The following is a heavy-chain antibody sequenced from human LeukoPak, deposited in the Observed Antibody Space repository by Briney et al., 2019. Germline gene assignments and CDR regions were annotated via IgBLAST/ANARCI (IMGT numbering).Heavy chain of an antibody. CDR3: ARSGFRAIWYRGGFGI. Sequence: SETLSLTCTVSGGSISSSSNYWGWIRQPPGKGLEWIGNIYHRGNTYYNPSLKSRITASVDTSKNQFSLELSSVTAADTAVQYCARSGFRAIWYRGGFGIWGQGTMVTVSS. V-gene: IGHV4-39*01. D-gene: IGHD6-13*01. CDR2: IYHRGNT. J-gene: IGHJ3*02. CDR1: GGSISSSSNY.